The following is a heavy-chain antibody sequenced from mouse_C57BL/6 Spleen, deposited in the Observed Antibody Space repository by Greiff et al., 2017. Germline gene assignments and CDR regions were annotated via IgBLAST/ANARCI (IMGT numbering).Heavy chain of an antibody. V-gene: IGHV1-66*01. D-gene: IGHD2-10*02. Sequence: QVQLKESGPELVKPGASVKISCKASGYSFTSYYIHWVKQRPGQGLEWIGWIYPGSGNTKYNEKFKGKATLTADTSSSTAYMQLSSLTSEDSAVYYCARRDGYGNPYYYAMDYWGQGTSVTVSS. CDR3: ARRDGYGNPYYYAMDY. CDR2: IYPGSGNT. CDR1: GYSFTSYY. J-gene: IGHJ4*01.